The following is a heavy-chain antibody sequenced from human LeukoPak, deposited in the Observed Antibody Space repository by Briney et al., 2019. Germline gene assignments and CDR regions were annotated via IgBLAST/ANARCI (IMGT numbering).Heavy chain of an antibody. CDR1: GGSISRSSYY. CDR3: VKSGYDDTVLPIYFDS. CDR2: VHYDGFS. J-gene: IGHJ4*02. Sequence: PSETLSLTCTVSGGSISRSSYYWGWIRQPPGRGLEWLVGVHYDGFSYYNPALKRRVTISLDTSRNQFSLKLNSLTAADTTVYHCVKSGYDDTVLPIYFDSWGQGTPVTVSS. D-gene: IGHD5-18*01. V-gene: IGHV4-39*01.